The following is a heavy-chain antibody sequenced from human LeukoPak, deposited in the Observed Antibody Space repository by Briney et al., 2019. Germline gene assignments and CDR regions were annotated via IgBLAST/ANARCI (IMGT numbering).Heavy chain of an antibody. D-gene: IGHD3-3*01. CDR1: GFTFSGSA. CDR3: TTTIFGVVERFDP. CDR2: IRSKANSYAT. Sequence: GGSLRLSCAASGFTFSGSAMHWVRQASGKGLEWVGRIRSKANSYATAYAASVKGRFTISRDDSKNTLYLQMNSLKTEDTAVYYCTTTIFGVVERFDPWGQGTLVTVSS. J-gene: IGHJ5*02. V-gene: IGHV3-73*01.